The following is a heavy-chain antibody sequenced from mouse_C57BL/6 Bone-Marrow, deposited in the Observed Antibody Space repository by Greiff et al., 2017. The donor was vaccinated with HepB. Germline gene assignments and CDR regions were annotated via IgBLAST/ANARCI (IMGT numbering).Heavy chain of an antibody. D-gene: IGHD1-1*01. CDR2: IYPGSGST. J-gene: IGHJ1*03. CDR1: GYTFTSYW. Sequence: QVQLKQPGAELVKPGASVKMSCKASGYTFTSYWITWVKQRPGQGLEWIGEIYPGSGSTNYNEKFKSKATLTVDTSSSTAYMQLSSLTSEDSAVYYCAGYYGSRGYWYFDVWGTGTTVTVSS. V-gene: IGHV1-55*01. CDR3: AGYYGSRGYWYFDV.